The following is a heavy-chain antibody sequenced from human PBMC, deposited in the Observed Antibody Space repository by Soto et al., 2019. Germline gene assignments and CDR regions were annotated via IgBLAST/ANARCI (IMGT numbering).Heavy chain of an antibody. CDR1: GGTFSSYA. CDR3: ASTCYDSKQGGCLFDC. V-gene: IGHV1-69*01. Sequence: QVQLVQSGAEVMKPGSSVKVSCKASGGTFSSYAISWVRQAPGQGLGWMGGIIPIFSTANYAQTFHGRVPITADESTCTAYMELRSRSSEDTAVYDYASTCYDSKQGGCLFDCWGRGTLVTVSS. D-gene: IGHD3-22*01. J-gene: IGHJ4*02. CDR2: IIPIFSTA.